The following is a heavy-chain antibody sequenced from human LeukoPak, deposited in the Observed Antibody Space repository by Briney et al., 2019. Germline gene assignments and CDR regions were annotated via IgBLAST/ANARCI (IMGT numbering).Heavy chain of an antibody. CDR3: ARGDQNFDY. J-gene: IGHJ4*02. Sequence: PSQTLSLTCAISGDSVSSKSVWNWIRQSPSRGLEWLGRIYYRSKWSNNYAVSVKSRITINPDTSKNQFSLQLSSVTAEDTALNYCARGDQNFDYWGQGTLVTVSS. CDR1: GDSVSSKSV. V-gene: IGHV6-1*01. CDR2: IYYRSKWSN. D-gene: IGHD5-24*01.